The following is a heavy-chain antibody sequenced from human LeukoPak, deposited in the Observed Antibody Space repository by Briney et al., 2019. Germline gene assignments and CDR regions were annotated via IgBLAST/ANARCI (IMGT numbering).Heavy chain of an antibody. CDR2: IKKDGSEK. J-gene: IGHJ4*02. D-gene: IGHD6-6*01. Sequence: GGSLRLSCAASGFTFSSYWMNWVRQAPGKGLEWVAKIKKDGSEKYYVDSVKGRFTVSRDNSRNTLFLLMTSLRAEDSALYYCAKDAISSLAVRRFDLWGQGTLVTVSS. V-gene: IGHV3-7*03. CDR3: AKDAISSLAVRRFDL. CDR1: GFTFSSYW.